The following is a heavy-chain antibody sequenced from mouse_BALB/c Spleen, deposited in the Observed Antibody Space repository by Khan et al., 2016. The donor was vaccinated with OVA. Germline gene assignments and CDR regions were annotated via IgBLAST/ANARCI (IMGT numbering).Heavy chain of an antibody. CDR2: INPSNGGT. CDR3: TRSGWAAFAY. V-gene: IGHV1S81*02. Sequence: QVQLQQPGAELVKPGASVKLSCKASGYTFTSYYIYWVKQRPGQGLEWIGGINPSNGGTYFNEKFESKATLTVDKSSSTAFMQVSSLTSEESAVYYGTRSGWAAFAYWGQGTLVTVSA. J-gene: IGHJ3*01. D-gene: IGHD1-1*02. CDR1: GYTFTSYY.